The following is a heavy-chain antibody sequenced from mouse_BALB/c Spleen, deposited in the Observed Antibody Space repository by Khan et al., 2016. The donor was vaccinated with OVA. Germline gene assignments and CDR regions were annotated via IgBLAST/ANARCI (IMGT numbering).Heavy chain of an antibody. CDR3: ARNSYMYDFTY. J-gene: IGHJ3*01. Sequence: QVQLKESGPGLVQPSQSLFITCTVSGFSLTTYGVHWVRQSPGKGLEWLGLIWSGGNTDYNAAFISRLSITKDNSKSQVFFKMNSLQADDTAMYYCARNSYMYDFTYWSQGPLVTVSA. CDR1: GFSLTTYG. CDR2: IWSGGNT. D-gene: IGHD2-14*01. V-gene: IGHV2-2*01.